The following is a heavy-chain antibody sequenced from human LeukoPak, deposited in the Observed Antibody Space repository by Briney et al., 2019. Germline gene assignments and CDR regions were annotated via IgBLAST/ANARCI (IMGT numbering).Heavy chain of an antibody. Sequence: SETLSLTCTVSGGSISSYYWSWIRQPPGKGLEWIGYIYYSGSTNYNPSLKSRVTISVDTSKNQFSLKLSSVTAADTAVYYCARGGGSSYDGFDIWGQGTMVTVSS. CDR2: IYYSGST. CDR3: ARGGGSSYDGFDI. V-gene: IGHV4-59*01. J-gene: IGHJ3*02. CDR1: GGSISSYY.